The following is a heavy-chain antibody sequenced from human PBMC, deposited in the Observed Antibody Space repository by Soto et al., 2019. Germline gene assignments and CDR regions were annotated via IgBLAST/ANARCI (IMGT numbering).Heavy chain of an antibody. J-gene: IGHJ4*02. CDR2: IYHTGRT. CDR1: GASISSSNW. V-gene: IGHV4-4*02. CDR3: ARDRRIAVAGGLDY. Sequence: ETLSLTCSVSGASISSSNWWSWVRQPPGKGLEWIGEIYHTGRTNYNPSLNIRVTISVDKSKNQFSLKLTSVTAADTAVYYCARDRRIAVAGGLDYWGQGTLVTVSS. D-gene: IGHD6-19*01.